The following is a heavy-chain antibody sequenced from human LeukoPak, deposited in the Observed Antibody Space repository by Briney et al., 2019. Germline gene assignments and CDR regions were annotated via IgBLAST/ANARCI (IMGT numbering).Heavy chain of an antibody. V-gene: IGHV4-61*08. D-gene: IGHD4-17*01. CDR1: GGSISSGGYY. CDR3: ARENAVPNYFDY. Sequence: SETLSLTCTVSGGSISSGGYYWSWIRQPPGKGLEWIGYIYYSGSTNYNPSLKSRVTISVDTSKNQFSLKLSSVTAADTAVYYCARENAVPNYFDYWGQGTLVTVSS. J-gene: IGHJ4*02. CDR2: IYYSGST.